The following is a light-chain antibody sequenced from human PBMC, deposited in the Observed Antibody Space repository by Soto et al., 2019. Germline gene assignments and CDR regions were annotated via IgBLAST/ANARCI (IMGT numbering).Light chain of an antibody. CDR2: GSS. CDR3: QSYDSSLSASV. Sequence: QSALTQPPSVSGAPGQRVTISCTGSSSNIGAGYDVHWYQQLPGTAPKLLIYGSSNRPSGVPDRFSGSKSGTSASLAITGLQGEDEADYYCQSYDSSLSASVFGGGTKLTVL. J-gene: IGLJ3*02. V-gene: IGLV1-40*01. CDR1: SSNIGAGYD.